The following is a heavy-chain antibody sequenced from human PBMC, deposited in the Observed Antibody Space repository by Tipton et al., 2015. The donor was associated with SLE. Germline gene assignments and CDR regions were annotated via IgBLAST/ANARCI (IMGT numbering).Heavy chain of an antibody. CDR1: GFTFSSYS. CDR3: ARDGATTVTFGY. D-gene: IGHD4-17*01. Sequence: SLRLSCAASGFTFSSYSMNWVRQAPGKGLEWVSSISSSSSYIYYADSVKGRFTISRDNAKNSLYLQMNSLRAEDTAVYYCARDGATTVTFGYWGQGTLVTVSS. J-gene: IGHJ4*02. V-gene: IGHV3-21*01. CDR2: ISSSSSYI.